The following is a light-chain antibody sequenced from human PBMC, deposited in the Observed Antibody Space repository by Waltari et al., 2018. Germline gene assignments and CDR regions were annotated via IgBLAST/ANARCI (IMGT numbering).Light chain of an antibody. CDR3: QQLDTYPRT. CDR2: AAS. J-gene: IGKJ1*01. Sequence: TCRASQCISNFLAWYQQEPGKAPDVLIFAASTLRTGVPSRFSGRGSGTDFTLTISSLQPEDFATYFCQQLDTYPRTFGQGTKVESK. CDR1: QCISNF. V-gene: IGKV1-9*01.